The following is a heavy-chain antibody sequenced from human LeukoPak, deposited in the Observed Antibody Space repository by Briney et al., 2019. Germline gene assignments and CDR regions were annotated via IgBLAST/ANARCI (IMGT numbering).Heavy chain of an antibody. V-gene: IGHV4-59*08. J-gene: IGHJ5*02. CDR3: ARHGSYGDLSLNWFDP. CDR2: ILDIGST. D-gene: IGHD4-17*01. Sequence: SETLSLTCTVSGGSIRGYFWSWIRQPPGRGLEWIGYILDIGSTIYNPSLRSRVIISVDMSTNQFSLKLSSVTAADTAVYYCARHGSYGDLSLNWFDPWGQGTLVTVSS. CDR1: GGSIRGYF.